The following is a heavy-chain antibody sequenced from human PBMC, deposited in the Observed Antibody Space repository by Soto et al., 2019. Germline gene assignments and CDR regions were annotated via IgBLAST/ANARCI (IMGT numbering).Heavy chain of an antibody. Sequence: QVPMVHSVAEVKKTGASVKVSCKASGPPFTGHHMHWVRHAPVQGLEWMGLNDLDIGFTKYAQKFQGRVTSTSDTSITTAYMELRGQRSDDTSVYYCAIERTGTAVFDYWGQGTLVYVSA. J-gene: IGHJ4*02. D-gene: IGHD2-21*02. CDR3: AIERTGTAVFDY. V-gene: IGHV1-2*02. CDR2: NDLDIGFT. CDR1: GPPFTGHH.